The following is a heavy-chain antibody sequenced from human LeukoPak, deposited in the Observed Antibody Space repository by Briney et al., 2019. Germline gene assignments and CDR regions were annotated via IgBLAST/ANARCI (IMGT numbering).Heavy chain of an antibody. V-gene: IGHV4-39*02. J-gene: IGHJ3*02. CDR3: ARDGGSYYGPNDAFDI. D-gene: IGHD1-26*01. CDR2: IYYSGST. Sequence: SETLSLTCTVSGGSISSSSYYWGWIRQPPGKGLEWIGSIYYSGSTYYNPSLKSRVTISVDTSKNQFSLKLSSVTAADTAVYYCARDGGSYYGPNDAFDIWGQGTMVTVSS. CDR1: GGSISSSSYY.